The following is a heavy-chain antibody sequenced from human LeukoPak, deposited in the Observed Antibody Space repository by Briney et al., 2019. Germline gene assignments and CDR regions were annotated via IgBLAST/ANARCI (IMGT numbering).Heavy chain of an antibody. CDR1: GFTFSSYG. CDR3: AGVGDSGYDLRYYFDY. Sequence: QPGRSLRLSCAASGFTFSSYGMHWVRQAPGKGLEWVAVIWYDGSNKYYADSVKGRFTISRDNSKNTLYLQMNSLRAEDTAVYYCAGVGDSGYDLRYYFDYWGQGTLVTVSS. CDR2: IWYDGSNK. J-gene: IGHJ4*02. V-gene: IGHV3-33*01. D-gene: IGHD5-12*01.